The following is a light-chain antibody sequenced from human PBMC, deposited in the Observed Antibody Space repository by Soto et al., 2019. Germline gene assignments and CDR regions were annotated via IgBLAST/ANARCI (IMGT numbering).Light chain of an antibody. CDR2: GAS. CDR3: QQYYNWAPWT. Sequence: EVVMTQSPATLSVSPGERATLSCRASQSVRSNLAWYQQRPGQAPRLLIYGASTRATGIPARFSGSGSGTEFTLTISSLQSEDFAVYYCQQYYNWAPWTFGQGTKVEIK. CDR1: QSVRSN. V-gene: IGKV3-15*01. J-gene: IGKJ1*01.